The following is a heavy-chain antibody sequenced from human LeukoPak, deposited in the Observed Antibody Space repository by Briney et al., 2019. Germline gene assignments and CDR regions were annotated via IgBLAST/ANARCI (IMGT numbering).Heavy chain of an antibody. CDR1: GFTFSSYS. CDR2: ISSSSSYI. V-gene: IGHV3-21*01. J-gene: IGHJ6*03. D-gene: IGHD3-10*01. CDR3: ARVGEAFYIDV. Sequence: GGSLRLSCAASGFTFSSYSMNWVRQAPGKGLEWVSSISSSSSYIYYADSVKGRFTISRDNAKNSLYLQMNSLRAEDTAVYYCARVGEAFYIDVWGKGTTVTVSS.